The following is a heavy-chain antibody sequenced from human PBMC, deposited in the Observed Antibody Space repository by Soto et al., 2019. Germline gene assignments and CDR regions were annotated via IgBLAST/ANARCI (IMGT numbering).Heavy chain of an antibody. J-gene: IGHJ3*02. CDR1: GFTFSTYA. CDR3: AHPRGYGVFDAYDI. Sequence: EAQLLESEGGLVRPGGSLRLSCVASGFTFSTYAMSWVRQAPGKGLEWVSALTPSGGETYYADSVKGRFTISRDNSMNALYLQMTSLRIEDTAVYYCAHPRGYGVFDAYDIWGQGTMVTVSS. CDR2: LTPSGGET. V-gene: IGHV3-23*01. D-gene: IGHD4-17*01.